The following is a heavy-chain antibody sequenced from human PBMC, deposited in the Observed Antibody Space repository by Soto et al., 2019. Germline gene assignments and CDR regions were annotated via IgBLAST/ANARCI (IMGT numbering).Heavy chain of an antibody. CDR1: GGSISSGGYY. V-gene: IGHV4-31*03. Sequence: SETLSLTCTVSGGSISSGGYYWSWIRQHPGKGLEWIGYIYYSGSTYYNPSLKSRVTISVDTSKNQFSLKLSSVTAADTAVYYCARGYPSSRYFDWLSPILNFDHRGQRTRVSVS. J-gene: IGHJ4*02. CDR2: IYYSGST. D-gene: IGHD3-9*01. CDR3: ARGYPSSRYFDWLSPILNFDH.